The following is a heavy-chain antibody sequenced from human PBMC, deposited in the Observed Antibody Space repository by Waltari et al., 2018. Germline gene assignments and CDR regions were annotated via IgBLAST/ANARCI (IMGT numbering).Heavy chain of an antibody. CDR2: ISGSGGST. V-gene: IGHV3-23*04. CDR1: GFTFSSYA. D-gene: IGHD3-3*01. CDR3: AKDQGYYDFWSGYYTDYYYYGMDV. Sequence: EVQLVESGGGLVQPGGSLRLSCAASGFTFSSYAMSWVRQAPGKGLEGVSAISGSGGSTYYADSVKGRFTISRDNSKNTLYLQMNSLRAEDTAVYYCAKDQGYYDFWSGYYTDYYYYGMDVWGQGTTVTVSS. J-gene: IGHJ6*02.